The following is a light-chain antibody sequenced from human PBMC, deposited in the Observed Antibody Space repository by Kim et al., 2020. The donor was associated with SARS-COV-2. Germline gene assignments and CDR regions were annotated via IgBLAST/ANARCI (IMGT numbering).Light chain of an antibody. J-gene: IGKJ1*01. CDR1: QSVGSH. CDR2: GAS. Sequence: LSPGERATLPCRASQSVGSHLAWYQQKPGQAPRLLIYGASSRATGIPDRFSGSGSGTEFALTISRLEPEDFAVYYCHQYGSSPRTFGQGTKVDIK. V-gene: IGKV3-20*01. CDR3: HQYGSSPRT.